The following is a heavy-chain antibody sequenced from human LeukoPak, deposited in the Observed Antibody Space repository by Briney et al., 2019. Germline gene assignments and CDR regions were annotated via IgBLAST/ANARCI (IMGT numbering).Heavy chain of an antibody. D-gene: IGHD3-10*01. Sequence: SETLSLTCTVSGGSVSSGSYYWSWIRQPPGKGLEWIGYIYYSGSTNYNPSLKSRVTISVDTSKNQFSLKLSSVTAADTAVYYCASGDFDNWGQGTLVTVSS. CDR3: ASGDFDN. V-gene: IGHV4-61*01. CDR2: IYYSGST. J-gene: IGHJ4*02. CDR1: GGSVSSGSYY.